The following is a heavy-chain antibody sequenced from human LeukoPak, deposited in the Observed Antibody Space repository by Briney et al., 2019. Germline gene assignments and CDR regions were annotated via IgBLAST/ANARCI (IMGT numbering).Heavy chain of an antibody. J-gene: IGHJ4*02. D-gene: IGHD3-9*01. CDR1: GFTVSSNY. CDR3: ARTYDILTGPPYDY. CDR2: IYSGGST. V-gene: IGHV3-66*01. Sequence: PGGSLRLSCAASGFTVSSNYMSWVRQAPGKGLEWVSVIYSGGSTYYADSVKGRFTISRDNSKNTLYLQMNSLRAEDTAVYYCARTYDILTGPPYDYWGQGTLVTVSS.